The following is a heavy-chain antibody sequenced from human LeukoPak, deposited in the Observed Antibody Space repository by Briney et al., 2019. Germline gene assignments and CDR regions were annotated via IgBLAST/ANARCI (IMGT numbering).Heavy chain of an antibody. Sequence: PSETLSLTCTVSGDSIRDYHCNWIRQSPGKGLEWIGNISYSGSPKYNPSLRSRVTMSIDASNNQFSLKLTSVTAADTAVYYCARIGDTLYWHFDLWGRGTPVPVSS. CDR3: ARIGDTLYWHFDL. CDR1: GDSIRDYH. J-gene: IGHJ2*01. V-gene: IGHV4-59*01. CDR2: ISYSGSP. D-gene: IGHD2-21*02.